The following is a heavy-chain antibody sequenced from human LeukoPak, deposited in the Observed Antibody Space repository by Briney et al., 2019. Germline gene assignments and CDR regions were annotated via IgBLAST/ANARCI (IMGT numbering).Heavy chain of an antibody. CDR1: GGSISSYY. D-gene: IGHD6-13*01. Sequence: SETLSLTCTVSGGSISSYYWSWIRQPPGKGLEWIGYIYYSGSTNYNPSHKSRVTISVDTSKNQFSLKLSSVTAADTAVYYCARDSGIAAAFDYWGQGTLVTVSS. CDR2: IYYSGST. J-gene: IGHJ4*02. V-gene: IGHV4-59*01. CDR3: ARDSGIAAAFDY.